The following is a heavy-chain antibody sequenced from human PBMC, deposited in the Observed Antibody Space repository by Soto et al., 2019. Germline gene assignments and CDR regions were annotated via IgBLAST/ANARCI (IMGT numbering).Heavy chain of an antibody. Sequence: GGSLRLSCAGSGFTFSGYWMTWVRQSPGKGLEWVASVNQDGTQRFYVDSVKGRFTISRDNAKNSVFLEMSSLRVEDTAGYYCARWESSDWYLGIWGQGTLVTVSS. V-gene: IGHV3-7*03. CDR1: GFTFSGYW. J-gene: IGHJ4*02. CDR2: VNQDGTQR. CDR3: ARWESSDWYLGI. D-gene: IGHD6-19*01.